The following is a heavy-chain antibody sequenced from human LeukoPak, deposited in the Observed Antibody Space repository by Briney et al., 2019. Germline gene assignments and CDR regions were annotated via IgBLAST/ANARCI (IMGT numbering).Heavy chain of an antibody. CDR1: GYTLTELS. Sequence: ASVKVSCKVSGYTLTELSMHWVRQAPGKGLEWMGGFDPEDGETIYAQKFQGRVTMTEDTSTDTAYMELSSLRSEDTAVYYCATARGVPAAMYCYGMDVWGQGTTVTVSS. V-gene: IGHV1-24*01. CDR2: FDPEDGET. J-gene: IGHJ6*02. CDR3: ATARGVPAAMYCYGMDV. D-gene: IGHD2-2*01.